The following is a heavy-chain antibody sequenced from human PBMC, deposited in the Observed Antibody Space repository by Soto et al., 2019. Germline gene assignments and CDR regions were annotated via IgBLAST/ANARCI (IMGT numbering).Heavy chain of an antibody. Sequence: QVQLQESGPGLVKPSETLSLTCTVSGGSISSYYWSWIRQPPGKGLEWIGYINYSGSTNYNPSLKSRVTISVDTSKNQFSLKLSSVTAADTAVYYCARDMDVWGQGTTVAVS. CDR2: INYSGST. CDR3: ARDMDV. CDR1: GGSISSYY. J-gene: IGHJ6*02. V-gene: IGHV4-59*01.